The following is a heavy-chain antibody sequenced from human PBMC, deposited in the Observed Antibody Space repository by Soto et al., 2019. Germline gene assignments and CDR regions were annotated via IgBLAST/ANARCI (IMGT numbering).Heavy chain of an antibody. J-gene: IGHJ6*03. V-gene: IGHV1-2*04. Sequence: QVQLVQSGAEVRKPGASVTVSCRSSGDSFNDYYIHWVRQAPGQGFEWMGWINPNGGVTKYAQKFQGWVSMTRDTSIRTVYMQLSRLRSDDTAVYYCARESGGATATLDYYYFYMDVWGTGTTVTLSS. CDR3: ARESGGATATLDYYYFYMDV. CDR1: GDSFNDYY. CDR2: INPNGGVT. D-gene: IGHD5-12*01.